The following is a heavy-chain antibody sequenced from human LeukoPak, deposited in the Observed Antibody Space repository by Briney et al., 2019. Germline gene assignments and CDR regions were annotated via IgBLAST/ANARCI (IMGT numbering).Heavy chain of an antibody. CDR1: GFTVSSNY. J-gene: IGHJ6*02. CDR2: ISGSGGST. D-gene: IGHD4-17*01. V-gene: IGHV3-23*01. CDR3: AKRGDYELYYYYGMDV. Sequence: PGGSLRLSCAASGFTVSSNYMSWVRQAPGKGLEWVSAISGSGGSTYYADSVKGRFTISRDNSKNTLYLQMNSLRAEDTAVYYCAKRGDYELYYYYGMDVWGQGTTVTVSS.